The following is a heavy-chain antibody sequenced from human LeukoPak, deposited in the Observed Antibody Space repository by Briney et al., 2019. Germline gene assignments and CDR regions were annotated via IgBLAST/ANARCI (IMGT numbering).Heavy chain of an antibody. V-gene: IGHV1-69*05. CDR2: IIPIFGTA. CDR3: ARDSIEASSSWYDNLSHFDY. D-gene: IGHD6-13*01. Sequence: ASVKVSCKASGGTFSSYAISWVRQAPGQGLEWMGGIIPIFGTANYAQKFQGRVTITTDESTSTAYMELSSLRSEDTAVYYCARDSIEASSSWYDNLSHFDYWGQGTLVTVSS. CDR1: GGTFSSYA. J-gene: IGHJ4*02.